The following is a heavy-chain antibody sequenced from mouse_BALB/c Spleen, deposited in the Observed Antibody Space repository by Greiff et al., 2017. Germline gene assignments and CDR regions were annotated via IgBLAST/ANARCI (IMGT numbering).Heavy chain of an antibody. Sequence: QVQLQQSGAELAKPGASVKMSCKASGYTFTSYWMHWVKQRPGQGLEWIGYINPSTGYTEYNQKFKDKATLTADKSSSTAYMQLSSLTSEDSAVYYGARRDYDPAGGFCDGWGAGTTVTVAS. D-gene: IGHD2-4*01. CDR1: GYTFTSYW. CDR2: INPSTGYT. J-gene: IGHJ1*01. V-gene: IGHV1-7*01. CDR3: ARRDYDPAGGFCDG.